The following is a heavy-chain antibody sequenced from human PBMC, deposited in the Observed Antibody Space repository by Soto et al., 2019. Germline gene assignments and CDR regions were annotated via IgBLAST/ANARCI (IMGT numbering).Heavy chain of an antibody. V-gene: IGHV4-34*01. CDR3: ATPYCSSTSCYGFDVFDI. J-gene: IGHJ3*02. CDR2: INHSGST. CDR1: GGSFSGYY. Sequence: SETLSLTCAVYGGSFSGYYWSWIRQPPGKGLEWIGEINHSGSTNYNPSLKSRVTISVDTSKNQFSLKLSSVTAADTAIYYCATPYCSSTSCYGFDVFDIWGQGTMVTVSS. D-gene: IGHD2-2*01.